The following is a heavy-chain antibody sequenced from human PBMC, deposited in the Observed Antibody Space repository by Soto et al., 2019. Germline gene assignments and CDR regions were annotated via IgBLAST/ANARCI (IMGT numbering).Heavy chain of an antibody. J-gene: IGHJ4*02. CDR1: GFTFSSHW. D-gene: IGHD3-22*01. V-gene: IGHV3-7*05. Sequence: GGSLRLSCAASGFTFSSHWMSWVRQAPGKGLEWVANIKPDGSEKWYVDSVKGRFTISRDNAKNSLYLQMNSLRAEDTAVYYCAKKSSGNSYFYFDYWGQGALVTVSS. CDR2: IKPDGSEK. CDR3: AKKSSGNSYFYFDY.